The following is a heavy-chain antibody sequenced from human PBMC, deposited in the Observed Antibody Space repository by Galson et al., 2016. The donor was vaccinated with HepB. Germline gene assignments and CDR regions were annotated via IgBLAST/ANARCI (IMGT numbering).Heavy chain of an antibody. CDR2: ITSSSTYI. CDR3: TGSLPAAMNYFHH. V-gene: IGHV3-21*01. J-gene: IGHJ1*01. D-gene: IGHD2-2*01. CDR1: GFMFSRLH. Sequence: SLRLSCAASGFMFSRLHLSWVRQAPGKGLEWVSSITSSSTYIYYADSVKGRFTISRDNAKNSLYLQMNSLRAEDTAVYYCTGSLPAAMNYFHHWGQGALVTVSS.